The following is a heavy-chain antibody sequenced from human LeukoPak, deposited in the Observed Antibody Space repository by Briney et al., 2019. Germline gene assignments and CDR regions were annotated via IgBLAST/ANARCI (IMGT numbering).Heavy chain of an antibody. CDR3: AKEGPPRPFPLRYYFDY. CDR1: GFTFSSYG. J-gene: IGHJ4*02. D-gene: IGHD2/OR15-2a*01. V-gene: IGHV3-30*02. Sequence: PGGSLRLSCAASGFTFSSYGMHWVRQAPGKGLEWVAFIRYDGSNKYYADSVKGRFTISRDNSKNTLYLQMNSLRAEDTAVYYCAKEGPPRPFPLRYYFDYWGQGTLVTVSS. CDR2: IRYDGSNK.